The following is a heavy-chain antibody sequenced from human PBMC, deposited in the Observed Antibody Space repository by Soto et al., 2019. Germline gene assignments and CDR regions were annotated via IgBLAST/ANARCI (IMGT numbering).Heavy chain of an antibody. Sequence: GGSLRLSCAASGFTFSSYSMNWVRQAPGKGLEWVSSISSSSSYIYYADSVKGRFTISRDNAKNSLYLQMSSLRAEDTAAYYCAKWHTYYYDSRGFSGFDCWGRGTLVTVSS. J-gene: IGHJ4*02. CDR1: GFTFSSYS. CDR2: ISSSSSYI. V-gene: IGHV3-21*04. D-gene: IGHD3-22*01. CDR3: AKWHTYYYDSRGFSGFDC.